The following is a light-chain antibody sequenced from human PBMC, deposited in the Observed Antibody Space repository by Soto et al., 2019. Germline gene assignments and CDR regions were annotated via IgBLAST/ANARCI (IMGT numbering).Light chain of an antibody. CDR2: YDR. V-gene: IGLV3-21*04. CDR3: QVWDIMTDNDV. Sequence: SSELTQPPSVSVAPEKTTTITCGGNNIGDKRVHWYRQKPGQAPVLLISYDRDRPSGIPERFSGSNSGNTATLTISRVEAGDEADYYCQVWDIMTDNDVFGGGTKVTVL. J-gene: IGLJ1*01. CDR1: NIGDKR.